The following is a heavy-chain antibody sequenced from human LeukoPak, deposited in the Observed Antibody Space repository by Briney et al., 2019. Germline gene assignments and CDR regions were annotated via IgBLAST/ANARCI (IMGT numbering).Heavy chain of an antibody. J-gene: IGHJ4*02. V-gene: IGHV3-9*03. CDR3: ATRNGY. CDR1: GFTFDDYA. D-gene: IGHD1-14*01. CDR2: ISWNSGSI. Sequence: GGSLRLSCAASGFTFDDYAMHWVRRAPGKGLEWVSGISWNSGSIGYADSVKGRFTISRDNAKNSLYPQMNSLRAEDMALYYCATRNGYWGQGTLVTVSS.